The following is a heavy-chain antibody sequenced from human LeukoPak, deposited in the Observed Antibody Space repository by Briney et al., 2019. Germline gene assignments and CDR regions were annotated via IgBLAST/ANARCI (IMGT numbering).Heavy chain of an antibody. V-gene: IGHV1-2*02. J-gene: IGHJ5*02. CDR1: GYTFTGYY. Sequence: ASVKVSCKASGYTFTGYYMHWVRQAPGRGLEWMGWINPNSGGTNYAQKFQGRVTMTRDTSISTAYMELSRLRSDDTAVYYCARALSSSTFIDFDPWGQGTLVTVSS. CDR3: ARALSSSTFIDFDP. CDR2: INPNSGGT. D-gene: IGHD6-13*01.